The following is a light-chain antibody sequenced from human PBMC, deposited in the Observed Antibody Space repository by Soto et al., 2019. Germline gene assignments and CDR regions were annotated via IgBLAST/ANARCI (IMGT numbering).Light chain of an antibody. V-gene: IGKV3-20*01. CDR3: QQYSTTPRT. CDR1: QSVRSNS. J-gene: IGKJ1*01. Sequence: EIVLTQSPGTLSLSPGEGAALSCRASQSVRSNSLAWYQQRPGQAPTLLIYAASYRATGIPDRFTGSGSGTDFTLTISSLEPEDSAVYYCQQYSTTPRTFGQGTKVDSK. CDR2: AAS.